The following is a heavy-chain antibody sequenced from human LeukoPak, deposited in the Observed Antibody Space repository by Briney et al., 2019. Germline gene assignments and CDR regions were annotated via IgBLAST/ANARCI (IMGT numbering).Heavy chain of an antibody. CDR3: ARDRRGQQLVRLYYYYYMDV. CDR2: ITSSSTYI. D-gene: IGHD6-13*01. V-gene: IGHV3-21*01. CDR1: GFTFSSYN. Sequence: GGSLRLSCAASGFTFSSYNMNWVRQAPGKGLEWVSSITSSSTYIYYADSVKGRFTISRDNARNSLSLQMNSLRAEDTAVYYCARDRRGQQLVRLYYYYYMDVWGKGTTVTISS. J-gene: IGHJ6*03.